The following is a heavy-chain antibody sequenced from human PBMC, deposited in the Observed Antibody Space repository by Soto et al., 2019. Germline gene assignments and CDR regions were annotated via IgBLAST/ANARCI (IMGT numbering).Heavy chain of an antibody. V-gene: IGHV4-59*02. CDR2: INYSGST. J-gene: IGHJ4*02. CDR1: GGSGGSFSGYY. D-gene: IGHD2-15*01. CDR3: ASGIYCSGGSCYSSLDY. Sequence: SETLSLTCAVYGGSGGSFSGYYWSWIRQPPGKGLEWIGYINYSGSTDYNPSLKSRVTMSLDTSKNRFSLKLSSVTAADTAVYYCASGIYCSGGSCYSSLDYWGQGTLVTVSS.